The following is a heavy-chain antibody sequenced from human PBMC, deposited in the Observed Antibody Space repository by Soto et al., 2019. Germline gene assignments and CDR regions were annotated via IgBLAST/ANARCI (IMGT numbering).Heavy chain of an antibody. J-gene: IGHJ4*02. CDR1: GGSFSGYY. CDR3: ARAKRKKYFDY. V-gene: IGHV4-34*01. Sequence: PSETLSLTCAVYGGSFSGYYWSWIRQPPGKGLEWIGEINHSGSTNYNPSLKSRVTISVDTSKNQFSLKLSSVTAADTAVYYCARAKRKKYFDYWGQGTLVTVSS. CDR2: INHSGST.